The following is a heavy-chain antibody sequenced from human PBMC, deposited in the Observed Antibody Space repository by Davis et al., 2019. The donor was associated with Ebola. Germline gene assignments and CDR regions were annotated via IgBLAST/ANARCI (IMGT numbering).Heavy chain of an antibody. CDR1: GYTFTGYY. V-gene: IGHV7-4-1*02. J-gene: IGHJ3*02. Sequence: ASVKVSCKASGYTFTGYYMHWVRQAPGQGLEWMGWINTNTGHPVYAQAFTGRFVVSLDTSVSTAYLHISSLKAEDTAVYYCAVPMSSSTAFDIWGQGTMVTVS. CDR2: INTNTGHP. CDR3: AVPMSSSTAFDI.